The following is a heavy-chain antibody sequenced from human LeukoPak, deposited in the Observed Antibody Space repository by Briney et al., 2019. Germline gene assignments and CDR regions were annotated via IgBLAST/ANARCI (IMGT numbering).Heavy chain of an antibody. V-gene: IGHV3-23*01. Sequence: PGGSLRLSCAASGFTFSSYAMSWVRQAPGKGLEWVSAISGSGGSTYYADSVKGRFTISRDNSENTLYLQMNSLRPEDTAVFYCAKVEPSSGYSYGPRAFDYWGQGTLVTVSS. D-gene: IGHD5-18*01. CDR1: GFTFSSYA. CDR2: ISGSGGST. J-gene: IGHJ4*02. CDR3: AKVEPSSGYSYGPRAFDY.